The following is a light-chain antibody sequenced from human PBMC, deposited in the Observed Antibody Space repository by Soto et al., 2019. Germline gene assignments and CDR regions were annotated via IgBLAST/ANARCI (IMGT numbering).Light chain of an antibody. J-gene: IGLJ3*02. CDR1: SSDVGGYNY. V-gene: IGLV2-8*01. CDR2: EVT. CDR3: SSYAASNNIYVV. Sequence: QSALTQPASASGSPGQSVTISCTGTSSDVGGYNYVSWYQQYPGRAPKLMIYEVTKRPSGVPDRFSGSKSGNTASLTVSGLQAEDEDDDYCSSYAASNNIYVVFGGGTKLTVL.